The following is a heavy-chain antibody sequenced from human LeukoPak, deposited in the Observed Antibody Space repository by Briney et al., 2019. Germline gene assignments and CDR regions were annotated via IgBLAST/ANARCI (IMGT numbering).Heavy chain of an antibody. V-gene: IGHV3-21*01. CDR3: AGENDLTPNDAFDI. CDR2: ISSGSSYI. CDR1: GFTFSSYA. Sequence: GGSLRLSCAASGFTFSSYAMSWVRQAPGRGLEWVSSISSGSSYIYYADSVKGRLTISRDNAKNSLYLQMNSLRAEDTAVYYCAGENDLTPNDAFDIWGQGTMVTVSS. J-gene: IGHJ3*02.